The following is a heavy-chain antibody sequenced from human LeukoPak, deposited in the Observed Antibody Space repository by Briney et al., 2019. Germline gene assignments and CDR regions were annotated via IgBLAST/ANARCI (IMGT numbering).Heavy chain of an antibody. D-gene: IGHD5-18*01. Sequence: PSETLSLTCAVYGGSFSGYYWSWIRQPPGKGLEWIGEINHSGSTNYNPSLKSRVTISVDTSKNQFSLKLSSVTAADTAVYYCARIRGYSYGLYYFGYWGQGTLVTVSS. CDR2: INHSGST. J-gene: IGHJ4*02. V-gene: IGHV4-34*01. CDR1: GGSFSGYY. CDR3: ARIRGYSYGLYYFGY.